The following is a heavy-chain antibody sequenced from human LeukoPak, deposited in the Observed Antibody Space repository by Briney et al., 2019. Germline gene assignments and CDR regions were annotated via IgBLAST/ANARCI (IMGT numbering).Heavy chain of an antibody. CDR3: ASEALYSSSTDDY. CDR1: GGSFSGYY. CDR2: INHSGST. D-gene: IGHD6-6*01. V-gene: IGHV4-34*01. J-gene: IGHJ4*02. Sequence: PSETLSLTCAVYGGSFSGYYWSWIRQPPGEGLEWIGEINHSGSTNYNPSLKSRVTISVDTSKNQFSLKLSSVTAADTAVYYCASEALYSSSTDDYWGQGTLVTVSS.